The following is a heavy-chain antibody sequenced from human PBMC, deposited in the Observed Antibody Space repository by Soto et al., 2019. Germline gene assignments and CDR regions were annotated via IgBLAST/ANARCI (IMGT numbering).Heavy chain of an antibody. CDR3: ARDRRIAAAGYYYYGMDV. V-gene: IGHV1-18*01. Sequence: QVQLVQSGAEVKKPGASVKVSCKASGYTFTSYGISWVRQAPGQGLEWMGWISGYNGNTNYAQKVQGRVTMTTDTSTSTAYMDLRSLRSDDTAVYYCARDRRIAAAGYYYYGMDVWGQGTTVTVSS. CDR1: GYTFTSYG. D-gene: IGHD6-13*01. CDR2: ISGYNGNT. J-gene: IGHJ6*02.